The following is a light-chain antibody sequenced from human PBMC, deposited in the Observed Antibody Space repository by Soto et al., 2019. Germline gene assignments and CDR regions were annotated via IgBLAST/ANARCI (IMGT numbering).Light chain of an antibody. CDR1: QSVLFRSNNKNY. CDR3: HQYYYTLLT. V-gene: IGKV4-1*01. Sequence: EIVMTQSPATLSVSLGERATINCRSSQSVLFRSNNKNYLACQQQKAGQPPKLLISWATSRESGVPDRFSGSGSGTDFTLTISSLQAEDVAVYYCHQYYYTLLTFGQGTKVEIK. J-gene: IGKJ1*01. CDR2: WAT.